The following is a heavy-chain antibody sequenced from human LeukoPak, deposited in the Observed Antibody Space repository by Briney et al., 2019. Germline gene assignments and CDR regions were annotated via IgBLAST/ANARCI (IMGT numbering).Heavy chain of an antibody. CDR2: ISSSSSYI. J-gene: IGHJ4*02. CDR3: ASYLRSGQERVY. CDR1: GFTFSSYS. V-gene: IGHV3-21*01. Sequence: GGSLRLSCAASGFTFSSYSMSWVRQAPGKGLEWVSSISSSSSYIYYADSVKGRFTISRDNAKNSLYLQMNSLRAEDTAVYYCASYLRSGQERVYWGQGTLVTVSS. D-gene: IGHD3-3*01.